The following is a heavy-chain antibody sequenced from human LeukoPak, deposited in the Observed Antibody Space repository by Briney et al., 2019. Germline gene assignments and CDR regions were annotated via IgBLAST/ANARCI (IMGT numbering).Heavy chain of an antibody. CDR2: IKQDGSEK. Sequence: GGSLRLSCAASGFTFSSYWMSWVRQAPGKGLEWVANIKQDGSEKYYVDSVKSRFTISRDNAKNSLYLQMNSLRAEDTAVYYCARDRGPTDRGAFDIWGQGTMVTVSS. J-gene: IGHJ3*02. V-gene: IGHV3-7*01. CDR1: GFTFSSYW. D-gene: IGHD2-21*02. CDR3: ARDRGPTDRGAFDI.